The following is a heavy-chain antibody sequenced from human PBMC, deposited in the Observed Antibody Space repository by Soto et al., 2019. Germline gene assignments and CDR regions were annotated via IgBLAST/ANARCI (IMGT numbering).Heavy chain of an antibody. CDR3: AKDGDTYYYYGMDV. V-gene: IGHV3-30*18. D-gene: IGHD7-27*01. J-gene: IGHJ6*02. CDR2: ISYDGSNK. CDR1: GFTFSSYG. Sequence: SLRLSCAASGFTFSSYGMHWVRQAPGKGLEWVAVISYDGSNKYYADSVKGRFTISRDNSKNTLYLQMNSLRAEDTAVYYCAKDGDTYYYYGMDVWGQGTMVTVSS.